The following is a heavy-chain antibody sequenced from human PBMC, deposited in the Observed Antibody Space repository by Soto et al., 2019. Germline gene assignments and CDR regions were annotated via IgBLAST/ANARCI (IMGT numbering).Heavy chain of an antibody. V-gene: IGHV2-5*04. CDR3: VSGSFPTWFDP. CDR1: GFSLSTAGAG. D-gene: IGHD3-10*01. Sequence: SGPTLVNPTQTLTLTCTFSGFSLSTAGAGVGWIRQAPGEALEWLALLYWNDDKRYSSSLRSRLTITKDTPKNQVFLTMSNLVPLDTGTYYCVSGSFPTWFDPWGQGIRVTVSS. J-gene: IGHJ5*02. CDR2: LYWNDDK.